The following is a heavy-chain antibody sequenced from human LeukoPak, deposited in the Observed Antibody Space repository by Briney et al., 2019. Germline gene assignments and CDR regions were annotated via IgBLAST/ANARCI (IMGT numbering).Heavy chain of an antibody. D-gene: IGHD2-2*02. V-gene: IGHV4-30-2*01. J-gene: IGHJ5*02. Sequence: SETLSLTCTVSGGSISSGGYYWSWIRQPPGKGLEWIGYIYHSGSTYYNPSLKSRVTISVDRSKNQFSLKLSSVTAADTAVYYCARAYVLGYCSSTSCYTQDFDPWGQGTLVTVSS. CDR3: ARAYVLGYCSSTSCYTQDFDP. CDR2: IYHSGST. CDR1: GGSISSGGYY.